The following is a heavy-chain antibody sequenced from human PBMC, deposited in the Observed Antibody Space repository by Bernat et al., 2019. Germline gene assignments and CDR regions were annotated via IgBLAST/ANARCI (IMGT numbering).Heavy chain of an antibody. CDR1: GFTFSDYY. CDR3: AKDVITAAGFYFDY. J-gene: IGHJ4*02. Sequence: QVQLVESGGGLVKPGGSLRLSCAASGFTFSDYYMSWIRQAPGKGLEWVSYISSSSSYTNYADSVKGRFTISRDNAKNSLYLQMNSLRAEDTALYYCAKDVITAAGFYFDYWGQGTLVTVSS. CDR2: ISSSSSYT. V-gene: IGHV3-11*05. D-gene: IGHD6-13*01.